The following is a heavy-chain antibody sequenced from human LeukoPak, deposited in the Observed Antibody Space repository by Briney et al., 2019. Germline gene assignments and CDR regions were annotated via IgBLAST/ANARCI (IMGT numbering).Heavy chain of an antibody. V-gene: IGHV3-48*04. CDR1: GFTFSNYN. Sequence: GGSLRLSSAASGFTFSNYNINWVRQAPGKGLEWVSYISSSSSTIYYADSVKGRFTISRDNAKNSLYLQMNSLRAEDTAVYYCARQIAARKASWYFQHWGQGTLVTVSS. J-gene: IGHJ1*01. CDR2: ISSSSSTI. CDR3: ARQIAARKASWYFQH. D-gene: IGHD6-6*01.